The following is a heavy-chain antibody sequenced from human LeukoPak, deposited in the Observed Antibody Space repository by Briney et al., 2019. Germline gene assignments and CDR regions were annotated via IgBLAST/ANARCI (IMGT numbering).Heavy chain of an antibody. D-gene: IGHD1-26*01. CDR1: GYTFTTYG. J-gene: IGHJ4*02. CDR3: ARLRGREYFDY. V-gene: IGHV7-4-1*02. CDR2: INTNTGNP. Sequence: ASVKVSCKASGYTFTTYGMNWVRQAPGQGLEWMGWINTNTGNPTYAQGFTGRFVFSLDTSVSTAYLQISSLRAEDTDVYYCARLRGREYFDYWGQGTLVTVSS.